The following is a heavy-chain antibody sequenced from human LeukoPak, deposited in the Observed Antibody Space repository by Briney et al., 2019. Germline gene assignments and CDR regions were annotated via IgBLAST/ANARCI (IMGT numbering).Heavy chain of an antibody. D-gene: IGHD3-10*01. CDR2: INPSGGST. Sequence: GASVKVSCKASGYTFTSYYMHWVRQAPGQGLEWMGIINPSGGSTSYAQKFQGRVTMTRDTSTSTVYMELSSLRSEDTAVYYCARGRRVITMVRGVTDSLDYWGQGTLVTVSS. CDR1: GYTFTSYY. J-gene: IGHJ4*02. V-gene: IGHV1-46*01. CDR3: ARGRRVITMVRGVTDSLDY.